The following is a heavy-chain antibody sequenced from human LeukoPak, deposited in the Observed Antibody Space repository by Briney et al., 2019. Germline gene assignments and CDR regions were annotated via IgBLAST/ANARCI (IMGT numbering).Heavy chain of an antibody. V-gene: IGHV3-23*01. CDR2: ISGSGGST. Sequence: GGSLRLSCAASGFTFSSYAMSWVRQAPGKGLEWVSAISGSGGSTYYADSVKGRFTISRDNSKSTQYMQMNSLRAEDTAVYYCAKDFTGGGRYWFDYWGQGTLVTVSS. CDR3: AKDFTGGGRYWFDY. D-gene: IGHD2-8*02. CDR1: GFTFSSYA. J-gene: IGHJ4*02.